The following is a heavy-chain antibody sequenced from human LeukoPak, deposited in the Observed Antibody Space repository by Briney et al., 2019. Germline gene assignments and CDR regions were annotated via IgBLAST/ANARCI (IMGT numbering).Heavy chain of an antibody. V-gene: IGHV3-23*01. CDR2: TSGSGGST. Sequence: GGSLRLSCAASGFTFSSYAMSWVRQAPGKGLEWVSATSGSGGSTYYADSVKGRFTISRDNSKNTLYLQMNSLRAEDTAVYYCAKSGHIVVVPAAMTRDYYYGMDVWGQGTTVTVSS. CDR3: AKSGHIVVVPAAMTRDYYYGMDV. CDR1: GFTFSSYA. D-gene: IGHD2-2*01. J-gene: IGHJ6*02.